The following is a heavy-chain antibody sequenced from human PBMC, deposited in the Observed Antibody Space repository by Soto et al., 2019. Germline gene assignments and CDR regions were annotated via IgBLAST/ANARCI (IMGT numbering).Heavy chain of an antibody. J-gene: IGHJ4*02. CDR1: GFTFSSYA. D-gene: IGHD6-13*01. Sequence: GGSLRLSCAASGFTFSSYAMHWVRQAPGKGLEWVAVISYDGSNKYYADSVKGRFTISRDNSKNTLYLQMNSLRAEDTAVYYCARNSSRVKFDYWGQGTLVTVSS. CDR3: ARNSSRVKFDY. CDR2: ISYDGSNK. V-gene: IGHV3-30-3*01.